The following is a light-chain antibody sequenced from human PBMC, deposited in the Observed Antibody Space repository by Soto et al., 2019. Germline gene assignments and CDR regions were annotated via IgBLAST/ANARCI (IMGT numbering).Light chain of an antibody. CDR3: QQYNNWPPKT. Sequence: EIVMTQSPATLSVSPGERATLSCRARQRVRSNLAWYQQKPGQAPRLLIYGASTRATGIPARFSGSGSGTEFTLTISSLQSEDFAVYYCQQYNNWPPKTFGQGTKLEIK. CDR1: QRVRSN. CDR2: GAS. J-gene: IGKJ2*01. V-gene: IGKV3-15*01.